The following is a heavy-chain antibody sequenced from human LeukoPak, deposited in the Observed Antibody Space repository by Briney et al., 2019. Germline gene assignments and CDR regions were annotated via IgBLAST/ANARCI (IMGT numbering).Heavy chain of an antibody. D-gene: IGHD1-26*01. Sequence: GGSLRLSCAASGFTFSSYAMSWVRQAPGKGLEWVSAISGSGGSTYYADSVKGRFTISRDNSKNTLYLQMNSLRAEDTAVYYCAREREPLRYYGMDVWGQGTTVTVSS. CDR3: AREREPLRYYGMDV. V-gene: IGHV3-23*01. CDR2: ISGSGGST. J-gene: IGHJ6*02. CDR1: GFTFSSYA.